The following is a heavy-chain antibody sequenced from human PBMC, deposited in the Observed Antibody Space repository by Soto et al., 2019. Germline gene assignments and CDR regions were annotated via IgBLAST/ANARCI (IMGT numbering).Heavy chain of an antibody. CDR3: ASDPPEDIGGYFAFDY. CDR1: GFTFSTHG. CDR2: MLHEGSNK. V-gene: IGHV3-33*01. J-gene: IGHJ4*02. Sequence: QVQLVESGGGVVQPGRSLRLSCAASGFTFSTHGMHWVRQAPGKGLEWVAVMLHEGSNKHYTESVKGRFTISRDNSKNTLYLQMSSLRAEDTAVYYCASDPPEDIGGYFAFDYWGQGTLFTVSS. D-gene: IGHD3-10*01.